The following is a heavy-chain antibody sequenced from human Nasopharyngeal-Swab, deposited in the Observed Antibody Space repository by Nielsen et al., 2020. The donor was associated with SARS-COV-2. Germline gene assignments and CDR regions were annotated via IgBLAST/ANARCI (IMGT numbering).Heavy chain of an antibody. CDR3: ARVRGMYSSDWAYFFDD. J-gene: IGHJ4*02. V-gene: IGHV4-59*02. Sequence: SETLSLTCTVSGGPVSRYSWTWIRQSPGGGLEWIGYVYNIDTTNYNPSLDSRVTLLVDTSKNKFSLKLRSVTAADTAVYYCARVRGMYSSDWAYFFDDWGQGILVTVSS. CDR1: GGPVSRYS. D-gene: IGHD6-19*01. CDR2: VYNIDTT.